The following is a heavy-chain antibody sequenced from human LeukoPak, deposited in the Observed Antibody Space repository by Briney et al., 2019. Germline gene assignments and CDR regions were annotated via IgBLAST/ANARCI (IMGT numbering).Heavy chain of an antibody. CDR1: GFTFSNFD. CDR2: ISGSGGGT. V-gene: IGHV3-23*01. Sequence: GVSLRLSCAASGFTFSNFDMSWVRQAPGKGLEWVSTISGSGGGTYYADSVKGRFTISRDNAKNSLSLQMNSLKVEDTAVYYCARDQGYCTSVSCRGDAFDVWGQGSMVSVSS. D-gene: IGHD2-8*02. CDR3: ARDQGYCTSVSCRGDAFDV. J-gene: IGHJ3*01.